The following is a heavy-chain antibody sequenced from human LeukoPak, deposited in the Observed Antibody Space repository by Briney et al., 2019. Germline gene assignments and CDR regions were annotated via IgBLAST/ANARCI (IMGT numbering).Heavy chain of an antibody. CDR2: INAGNGNT. J-gene: IGHJ5*02. V-gene: IGHV1-3*01. CDR3: ARDQIAVAGGSNWFDP. D-gene: IGHD6-19*01. Sequence: ASVKVSCKASGYTFTSYAMHWVRQAPGQRLEWMGWINAGNGNTKYSQKFQGRVTITRDTSASTAYMELSSLRSEDTAVYYCARDQIAVAGGSNWFDPWGQGTLVTVSS. CDR1: GYTFTSYA.